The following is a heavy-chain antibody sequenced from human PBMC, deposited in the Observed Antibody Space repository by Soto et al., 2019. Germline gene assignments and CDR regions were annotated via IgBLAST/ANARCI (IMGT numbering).Heavy chain of an antibody. J-gene: IGHJ6*03. V-gene: IGHV3-15*07. CDR3: SKVLFRHHHYYMDG. CDR2: IKSKTDGGTT. D-gene: IGHD3-10*02. Sequence: PGGSLRLSCAASGFTFSNAWMNWVRQAPGKGLEWVGRIKSKTDGGTTDYAAPVKGRFTISRDDSKNTLYLQMNSLRAEDTAVYYCSKVLFRHHHYYMDGWGTGTTVTLSS. CDR1: GFTFSNAW.